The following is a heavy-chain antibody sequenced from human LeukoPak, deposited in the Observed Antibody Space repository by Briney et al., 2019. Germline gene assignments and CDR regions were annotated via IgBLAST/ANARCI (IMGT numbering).Heavy chain of an antibody. V-gene: IGHV3-23*01. CDR3: AGDASYYGSGNYF. CDR1: GFTFSNYA. D-gene: IGHD3-10*01. CDR2: ISGSGGST. J-gene: IGHJ4*02. Sequence: GGSLRLSCAASGFTFSNYAMSWVRLAPGKGLEWVSTISGSGGSTYYADSVKGRFTISRDNSKNTLYLQTNSLRAEDTAVYYCAGDASYYGSGNYFWGQGTLVTVSS.